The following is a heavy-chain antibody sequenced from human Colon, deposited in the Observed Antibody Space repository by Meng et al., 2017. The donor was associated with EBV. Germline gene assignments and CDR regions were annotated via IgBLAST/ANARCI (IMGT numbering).Heavy chain of an antibody. CDR1: GGSISNTNW. V-gene: IGHV4-31*11. CDR3: ARVSSGWDYFDY. D-gene: IGHD6-19*01. CDR2: IYYSGST. Sequence: QRQEAGPGLVNPSGTLSSTCGVVGGSISNTNWWTWIRQHPGKGLEWFGHIYYSGSTFYNPSLKRRVIISIDTSKNQFSLNLRSVTAADTAVYYCARVSSGWDYFDYWGQGTLVTVSS. J-gene: IGHJ4*02.